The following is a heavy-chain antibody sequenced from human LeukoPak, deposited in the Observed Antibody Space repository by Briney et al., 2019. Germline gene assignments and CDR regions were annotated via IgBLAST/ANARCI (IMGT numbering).Heavy chain of an antibody. V-gene: IGHV1-46*01. J-gene: IGHJ4*02. CDR3: AVRGYCSSTSCLNAYYFDY. Sequence: ASVKVSCKASGYTFTSYYMHWVRQAPGQGLEWMGIINPSGGSTSYAQKFQGRVTMTRDRPTSTVYMELSSLRSEDTAVYYCAVRGYCSSTSCLNAYYFDYWGQGTLVTVSS. CDR2: INPSGGST. CDR1: GYTFTSYY. D-gene: IGHD2-2*01.